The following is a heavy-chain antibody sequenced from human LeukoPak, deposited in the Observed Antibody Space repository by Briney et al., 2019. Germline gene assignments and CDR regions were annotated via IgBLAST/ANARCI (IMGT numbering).Heavy chain of an antibody. D-gene: IGHD4-17*01. CDR1: GFTITSYG. J-gene: IGHJ5*02. CDR2: INPGNGSP. CDR3: CVTTPNWFDP. V-gene: IGHV1-38-4*01. Sequence: ASVKVSXSFSGFTITSYGIHWVQQSPGQGLEWMGWINPGNGSPSYAKKFQGRFTMTRDMSTTTAYTDLSSLTSEDMAVYSYCVTTPNWFDPWGQGTLVTVSS.